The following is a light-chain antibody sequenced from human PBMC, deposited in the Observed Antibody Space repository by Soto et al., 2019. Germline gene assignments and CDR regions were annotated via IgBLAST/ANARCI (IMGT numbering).Light chain of an antibody. J-gene: IGLJ2*01. CDR1: SSDVGSYNL. CDR3: CSYAGSSTFVV. V-gene: IGLV2-23*03. CDR2: EGS. Sequence: QSVLTQPASVSGSPGQSITISCTGTSSDVGSYNLVSWYQQHPGKDPKLMIYEGSKRPSGVSNRFSGSKSGNTASLTISGLQAEDVAEYYCCSYAGSSTFVVFGGGTKLTVL.